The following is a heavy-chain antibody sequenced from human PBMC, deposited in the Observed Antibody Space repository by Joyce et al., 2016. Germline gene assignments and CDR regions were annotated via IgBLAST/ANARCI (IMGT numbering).Heavy chain of an antibody. V-gene: IGHV3-30*18. CDR2: ITFDGSNK. CDR1: GFTFSNYG. Sequence: QVQLVESGGGVVQPGRSLRLSCAASGFTFSNYGMHWVRQAPGKGLEWVAVITFDGSNKYYTDSVKGRFTIARDNSKHTLFLQMNSLRAEDAAMYYCAKYAIVVEDGFDVWGQGTMVTVSS. J-gene: IGHJ3*01. D-gene: IGHD2-15*01. CDR3: AKYAIVVEDGFDV.